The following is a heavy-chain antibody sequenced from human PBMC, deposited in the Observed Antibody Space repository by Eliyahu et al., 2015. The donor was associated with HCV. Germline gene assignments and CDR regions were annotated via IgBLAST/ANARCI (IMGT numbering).Heavy chain of an antibody. CDR1: GGSFSGXY. CDR3: AAYYGPEYGMDV. V-gene: IGHV4-34*01. Sequence: QVQLQQWGAGLLKPSETLSLTCXVXGGSFSGXYWXWIRQPPGKGLEWXGEINHSGSTNYNPSLKSRVTISVDTSKNQFSLKLSSVTAADTAVYYCAAYYGPEYGMDVWGQGTTVTVSS. D-gene: IGHD3-10*01. CDR2: INHSGST. J-gene: IGHJ6*02.